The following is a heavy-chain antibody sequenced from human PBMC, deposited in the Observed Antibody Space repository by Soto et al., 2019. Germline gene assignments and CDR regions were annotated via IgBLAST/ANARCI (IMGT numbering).Heavy chain of an antibody. J-gene: IGHJ4*02. Sequence: QVQLQESGPGLVKPSQTLSLTCTVSGGSISSGYYYWSWIRQPPGNGLAWIGFIASSGSTHYNPSLKSRIKISLDTTKNQFSMKLTSVTAADTAVYYCARDRKSSYEKDHYLDYWGQGTQVTVSS. D-gene: IGHD5-12*01. CDR2: IASSGST. CDR3: ARDRKSSYEKDHYLDY. CDR1: GGSISSGYYY. V-gene: IGHV4-30-4*01.